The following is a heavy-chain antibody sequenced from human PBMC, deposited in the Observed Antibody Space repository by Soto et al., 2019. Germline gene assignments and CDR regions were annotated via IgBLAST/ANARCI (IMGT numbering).Heavy chain of an antibody. J-gene: IGHJ6*03. CDR2: ISGSGGST. D-gene: IGHD2-2*03. Sequence: GGSLRLSCAAPGFTFSSYAMSLVRQAPGKGLEWVFAISGSGGSTYYADSVKGRFTISRDNSKNTMYPQMNSLRAEDTAVYYCAKPSLDIVVVPAADDYYYYMDVWGKGTTVTV. V-gene: IGHV3-23*01. CDR3: AKPSLDIVVVPAADDYYYYMDV. CDR1: GFTFSSYA.